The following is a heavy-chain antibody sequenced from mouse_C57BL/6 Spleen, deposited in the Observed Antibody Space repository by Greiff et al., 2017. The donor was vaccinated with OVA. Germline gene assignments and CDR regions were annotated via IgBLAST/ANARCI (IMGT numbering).Heavy chain of an antibody. CDR3: ARRNGSSYGYFDY. CDR1: GFTFSDYG. J-gene: IGHJ2*01. D-gene: IGHD1-1*01. V-gene: IGHV5-17*01. Sequence: VQLQQSGGGLVKPGGSLKLSCAASGFTFSDYGMHWVRQAPEKGLEWVAYISSGSSTIYYADTVKGRFTISRDNAKNTLFLQMTSLRSEDTAMYYCARRNGSSYGYFDYWGQGTTLTVSS. CDR2: ISSGSSTI.